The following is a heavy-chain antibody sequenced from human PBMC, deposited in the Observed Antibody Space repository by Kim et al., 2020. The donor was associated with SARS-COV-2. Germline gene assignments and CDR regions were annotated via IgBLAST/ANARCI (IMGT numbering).Heavy chain of an antibody. J-gene: IGHJ5*02. CDR3: VRTPSSYYSDSSGGGVLAWFDP. Sequence: GESLKISCKGSGYSFTSYWIGWVRQMPGKGLEWMGIIYPGDSDTRYSPSFQGQVTISADKSISTAYLQWSSLKASDTAMYYCVRTPSSYYSDSSGGGVLAWFDPWGQGTLVTVSS. CDR2: IYPGDSDT. D-gene: IGHD3-22*01. V-gene: IGHV5-51*01. CDR1: GYSFTSYW.